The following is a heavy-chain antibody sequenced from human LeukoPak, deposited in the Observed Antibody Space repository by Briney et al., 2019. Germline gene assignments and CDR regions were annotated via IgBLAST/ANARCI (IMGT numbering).Heavy chain of an antibody. CDR1: GFTFSNAW. J-gene: IGHJ4*02. CDR2: IKSKTDGGTT. CDR3: TTYYDYVWGSYRRDY. V-gene: IGHV3-15*01. D-gene: IGHD3-16*02. Sequence: GGSLRLSCAASGFTFSNAWMSWVRQAPGKGLEWVGRIKSKTDGGTTDYAAPVKGRFTISRDDSKNTLYLQMNSLTTEDTAVYYCTTYYDYVWGSYRRDYWGQGTLVTVSS.